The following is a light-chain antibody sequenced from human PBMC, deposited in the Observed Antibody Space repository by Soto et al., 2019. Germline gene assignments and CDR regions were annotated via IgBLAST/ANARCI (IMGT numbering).Light chain of an antibody. CDR1: SSNIGAGYD. CDR2: GNS. V-gene: IGLV1-40*01. CDR3: QSYDSSLSGSKV. Sequence: HSVLTQPPSVSGAPGQRVTISYTGSSSNIGAGYDVHWYQQLPGTAPKLLIYGNSNRPSGVPDRFSGSKSGTSASLAITGLQAEDEADYYCQSYDSSLSGSKVFGTGTKVTVL. J-gene: IGLJ1*01.